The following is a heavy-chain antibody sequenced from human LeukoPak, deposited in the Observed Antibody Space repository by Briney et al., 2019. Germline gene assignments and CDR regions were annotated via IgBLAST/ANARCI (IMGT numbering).Heavy chain of an antibody. CDR1: GFTFSSYA. CDR2: ISGSGGGT. J-gene: IGHJ4*02. V-gene: IGHV3-23*01. D-gene: IGHD6-6*01. CDR3: ARRRGPYSSSLPDY. Sequence: PGGSLRLSCAASGFTFSSYAMSWVRQAPGKGLEWVSAISGSGGGTYYADSVKGRFTISRDNSKNTLYLQMNSLRAEDTAVYYCARRRGPYSSSLPDYWGQGTLVTVSS.